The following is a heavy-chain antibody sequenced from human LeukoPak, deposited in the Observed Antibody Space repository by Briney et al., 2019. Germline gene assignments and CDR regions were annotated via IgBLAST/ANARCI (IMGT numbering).Heavy chain of an antibody. J-gene: IGHJ4*02. CDR3: AKVLGYYADPFDY. V-gene: IGHV3-23*01. D-gene: IGHD3-3*01. CDR2: ISGSGGST. CDR1: GFTFSSYA. Sequence: GSLRLSCAASGFTFSSYAVSWVRPAPGKGLECVSAISGSGGSTYYADSVKGRFTISRDNSKNTLYLQMNSLGAEDTAVYYCAKVLGYYADPFDYWGQGTLVTVSS.